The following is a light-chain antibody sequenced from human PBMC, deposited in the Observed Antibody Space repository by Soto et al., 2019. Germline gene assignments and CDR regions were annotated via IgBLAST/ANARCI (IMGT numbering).Light chain of an antibody. J-gene: IGKJ4*01. CDR1: QRVGSSS. V-gene: IGKV3-20*01. CDR2: GVS. CDR3: QQSGTSPA. Sequence: EIVLTQSPGTLSLSPGERAILSCRASQRVGSSSLAWYQQRPGQAPRLLIYGVSTRATGIPDRFSGSGSGTDFTLTISRLESEDFAVYFCQQSGTSPAFGGGTKVEIK.